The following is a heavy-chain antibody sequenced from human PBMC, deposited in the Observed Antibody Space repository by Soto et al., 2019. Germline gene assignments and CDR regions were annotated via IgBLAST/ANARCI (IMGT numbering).Heavy chain of an antibody. CDR1: GFTLTSYA. J-gene: IGHJ4*02. D-gene: IGHD2-15*01. V-gene: IGHV3-23*01. CDR3: AKDIRQAGSCLDY. Sequence: EVQLLESGGGLVQPGGSLRLSCAASGFTLTSYAMSWVRQVPGRGLEWVSSISGSGASRYYADSVEGRFTISRDNSKNTMHLQMNSLRAEDTATYYCAKDIRQAGSCLDYWGQGILVTVSS. CDR2: ISGSGASR.